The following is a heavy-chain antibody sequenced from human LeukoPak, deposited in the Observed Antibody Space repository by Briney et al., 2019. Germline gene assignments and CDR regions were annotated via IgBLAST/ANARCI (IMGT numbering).Heavy chain of an antibody. D-gene: IGHD3-22*01. CDR1: GFTFSSYA. Sequence: PGGSLRLSCAASGFTFSSYAMSWVRQAPGKGLEWVSAISGSGGSTYYADSVKGRFTISRDNAKNSLYLQMNSLRAEDTAVYYCARDRDYYDSSGYYLEPFDYWGQGTLVTVSS. J-gene: IGHJ4*02. V-gene: IGHV3-23*01. CDR3: ARDRDYYDSSGYYLEPFDY. CDR2: ISGSGGST.